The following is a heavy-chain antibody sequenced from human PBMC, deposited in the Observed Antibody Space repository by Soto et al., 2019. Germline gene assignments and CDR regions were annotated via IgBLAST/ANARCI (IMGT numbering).Heavy chain of an antibody. CDR1: GFTFSNYD. D-gene: IGHD2-15*01. Sequence: GGSPSLSCPASGFTFSNYDLHWVRQAPGKGLEWVAVISYDGSNKYYADSVKGRFTISTDNSNNTLYLQVNSLRAEYTALYYCSGGDSGSWGKGTLVTVSS. CDR3: SGGDSGS. CDR2: ISYDGSNK. V-gene: IGHV3-30*03. J-gene: IGHJ1*01.